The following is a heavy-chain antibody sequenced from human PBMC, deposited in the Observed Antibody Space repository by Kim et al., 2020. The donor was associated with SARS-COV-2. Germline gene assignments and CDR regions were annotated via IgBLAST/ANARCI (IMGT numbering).Heavy chain of an antibody. J-gene: IGHJ4*02. CDR2: ISSPGDLT. CDR1: GITFSSYS. V-gene: IGHV3-48*02. Sequence: GGSLRLSCTASGITFSSYSMSWVRQAPGKGLEWVSYISSPGDLTYYADSVKGRFTVSRDNAKNSLYLQMNSLRDEDTAVYYCWGYDFFDYWGQGTLVTVSS. D-gene: IGHD3-16*01. CDR3: WGYDFFDY.